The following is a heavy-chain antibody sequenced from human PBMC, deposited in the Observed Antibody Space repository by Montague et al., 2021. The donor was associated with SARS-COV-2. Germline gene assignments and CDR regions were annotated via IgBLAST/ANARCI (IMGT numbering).Heavy chain of an antibody. V-gene: IGHV4-59*01. CDR3: ARASLGYCSGGSCYSGFDP. Sequence: SETLSLTCTVSGGSISSYYWSWIRQPPGKGLEWIGYIYYSGSTNYNPSLKSRVTISVDTSKNQFSLRLSSVTAADTAVYYRARASLGYCSGGSCYSGFDPWGQGTLVTVSS. J-gene: IGHJ5*02. CDR1: GGSISSYY. D-gene: IGHD2-15*01. CDR2: IYYSGST.